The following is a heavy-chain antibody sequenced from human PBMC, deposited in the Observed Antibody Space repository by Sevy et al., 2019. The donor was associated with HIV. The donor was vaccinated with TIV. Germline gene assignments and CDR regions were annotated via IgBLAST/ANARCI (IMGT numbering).Heavy chain of an antibody. CDR2: IRFDGSNK. CDR1: GFSFRSYG. Sequence: GGSLRLSCAASGFSFRSYGMHWVRQAPGKGLEWVAFIRFDGSNKHYADSVKGRFTISRDNSKNTLYLQMDSLRAEDTAVYYCAKDVVAVVGDAFDVWGQGTMVTVSS. D-gene: IGHD2-15*01. CDR3: AKDVVAVVGDAFDV. V-gene: IGHV3-30*02. J-gene: IGHJ3*01.